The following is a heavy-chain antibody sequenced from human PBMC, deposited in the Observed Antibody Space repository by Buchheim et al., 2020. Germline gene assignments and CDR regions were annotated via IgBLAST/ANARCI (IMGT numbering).Heavy chain of an antibody. CDR3: ARDLSSYDFWSGYYVSYYYYMDV. Sequence: QVQLVESGGGLVKPGGSLRLSCSASGFTFSDYYMSWIRQAPGKGLEWVSYISSSGSTLSYSDSVKGRFTISRDNAKNSLHLQMNSLRAEDTAVDYCARDLSSYDFWSGYYVSYYYYMDVWGKGTT. J-gene: IGHJ6*03. CDR2: ISSSGSTL. V-gene: IGHV3-11*01. D-gene: IGHD3-3*01. CDR1: GFTFSDYY.